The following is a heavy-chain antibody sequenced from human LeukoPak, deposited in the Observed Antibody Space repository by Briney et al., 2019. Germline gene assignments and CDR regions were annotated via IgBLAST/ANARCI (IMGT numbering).Heavy chain of an antibody. CDR3: ARFYLAGNGGTVDY. CDR2: ISAYNGNT. J-gene: IGHJ4*02. Sequence: AAVRVSCKASGYTFASYGISWVRQAPGQGLEWRGWISAYNGNTNYAQKLQGRVTMTTDTSTSTAYMELRSLRSDDTAVYYCARFYLAGNGGTVDYWGQGTLVTVSS. V-gene: IGHV1-18*01. CDR1: GYTFASYG. D-gene: IGHD1-1*01.